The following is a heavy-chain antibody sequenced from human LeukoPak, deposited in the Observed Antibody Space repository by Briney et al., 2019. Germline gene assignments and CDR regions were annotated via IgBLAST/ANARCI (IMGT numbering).Heavy chain of an antibody. V-gene: IGHV3-23*01. CDR3: AKGGSPSCYSSSGY. CDR1: GFTFSTYA. CDR2: ICGSDGSR. D-gene: IGHD2-2*01. J-gene: IGHJ4*02. Sequence: GGSLRLSCAASGFTFSTYAMSWVRQAPGKGLEWVSAICGSDGSRYYADSVKGRFTISRDNSKNTLYLQMNSLRGEDTAVYYCAKGGSPSCYSSSGYWGQGSLVTVSS.